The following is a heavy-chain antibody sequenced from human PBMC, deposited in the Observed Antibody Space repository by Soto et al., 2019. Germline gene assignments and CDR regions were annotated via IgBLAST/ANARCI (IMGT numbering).Heavy chain of an antibody. V-gene: IGHV3-74*01. CDR1: GFTFSSYW. CDR3: VRTIPVVAAATREDY. D-gene: IGHD2-15*01. Sequence: EVQLVESGGGLVQPGGSLRLSCAASGFTFSSYWMHWVRQAPGKGLVWVSRIHSDGSSTSYADSVKGRFSISRDNAKNTLYLQNNSLKAEDTAVYYCVRTIPVVAAATREDYWGQGTLVTVSS. J-gene: IGHJ4*02. CDR2: IHSDGSST.